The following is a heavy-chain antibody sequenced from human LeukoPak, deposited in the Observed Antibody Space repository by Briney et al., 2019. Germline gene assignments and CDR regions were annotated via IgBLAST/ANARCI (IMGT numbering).Heavy chain of an antibody. CDR2: MNPNSGNT. V-gene: IGHV1-8*03. CDR3: ASSTPHSSGWDASDI. Sequence: ASVKVSCKASGYTFTSYDVNWVRQATGQGLEWMGWMNPNSGNTGYAQKFQGRVTITRNTSISTAYMELSSLRSEDTAVYYCASSTPHSSGWDASDIWGQGTMVTVSS. J-gene: IGHJ3*02. D-gene: IGHD6-19*01. CDR1: GYTFTSYD.